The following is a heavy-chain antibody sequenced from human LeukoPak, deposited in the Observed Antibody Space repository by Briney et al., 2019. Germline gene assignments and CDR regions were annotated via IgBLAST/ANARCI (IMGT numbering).Heavy chain of an antibody. CDR1: GFTFSTYA. CDR2: ISGSGGST. Sequence: HPGESLRLSCAASGFTFSTYAMSWVRQAPGKGLEWVSAISGSGGSTYYADSVKGRFTISRDNSKNTLYLQMNRLRAEDTAVYYCASIHQNWNDPETFDYWGQGTLVTVSS. CDR3: ASIHQNWNDPETFDY. V-gene: IGHV3-23*01. J-gene: IGHJ4*02. D-gene: IGHD1-1*01.